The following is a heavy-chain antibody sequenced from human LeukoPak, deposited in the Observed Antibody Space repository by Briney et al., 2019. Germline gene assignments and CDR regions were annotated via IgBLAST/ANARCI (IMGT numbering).Heavy chain of an antibody. Sequence: ASVKVSCKASGYTFTDYYMHWVRQAPGQGLEWMGWINPNSRGTDSAQKFQGRFSMTRDTSISTAYMELSRLRSDDTAVYYCARRPREYSHDAFDIWGQGTMVTVSS. D-gene: IGHD5-18*01. J-gene: IGHJ3*02. CDR3: ARRPREYSHDAFDI. CDR2: INPNSRGT. CDR1: GYTFTDYY. V-gene: IGHV1-2*02.